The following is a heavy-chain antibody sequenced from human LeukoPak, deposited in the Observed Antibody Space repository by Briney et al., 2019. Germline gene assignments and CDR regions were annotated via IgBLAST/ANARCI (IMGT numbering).Heavy chain of an antibody. CDR3: ARQKLSGSGSSYFDY. CDR2: FYYSGST. D-gene: IGHD3-10*01. Sequence: SETLSLTCTVSGGSISSSSYNWGWIRQPPGKGLEWIGSFYYSGSTSYNPSLKSRVTISVDTSKNQFSLKLSSVTAADTAVYYCARQKLSGSGSSYFDYWGQGTLVTVSS. CDR1: GGSISSSSYN. J-gene: IGHJ4*02. V-gene: IGHV4-39*01.